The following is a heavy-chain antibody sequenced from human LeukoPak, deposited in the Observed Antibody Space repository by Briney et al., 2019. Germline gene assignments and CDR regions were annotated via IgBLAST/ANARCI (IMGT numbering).Heavy chain of an antibody. CDR1: GFTFSSYG. CDR2: IRYDGSNK. J-gene: IGHJ4*02. V-gene: IGHV3-30*02. Sequence: GGSLRLSCAASGFTFSSYGMHWVRKAPGKGLEWVAFIRYDGSNKNYADSVKGRFTISRDNSKNTLYLQMNSLRTEDTAVYYCAKDLLMWHNDFGNSFDYWGQGTLVTVSS. CDR3: AKDLLMWHNDFGNSFDY. D-gene: IGHD4-17*01.